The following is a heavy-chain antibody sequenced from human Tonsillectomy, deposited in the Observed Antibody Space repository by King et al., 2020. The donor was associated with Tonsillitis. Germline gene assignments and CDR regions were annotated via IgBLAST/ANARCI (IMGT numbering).Heavy chain of an antibody. CDR2: IGYDGFIK. Sequence: VQLVESGGGVVQPGRSLRLSCAVSGFTFSSYGMPWVRQPQGKGLKGVAVIGYDGFIKYYTDSVKARFTISRDNSKNTLYLQMNNLRAEDTAVYYCARGLTYYDFWSDTAPYYFDYWGQGTLVTVSS. CDR3: ARGLTYYDFWSDTAPYYFDY. CDR1: GFTFSSYG. D-gene: IGHD3-3*01. V-gene: IGHV3-33*08. J-gene: IGHJ4*02.